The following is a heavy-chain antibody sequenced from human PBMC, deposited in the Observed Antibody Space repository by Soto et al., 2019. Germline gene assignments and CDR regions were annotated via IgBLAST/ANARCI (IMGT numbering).Heavy chain of an antibody. CDR1: GFTFSSYA. J-gene: IGHJ6*02. CDR3: TGYCSSTSCYIDYYYYYGMDV. D-gene: IGHD2-2*02. V-gene: IGHV3-23*01. CDR2: ISGSGGRT. Sequence: EVQLLESGGGLVQPGGSLRLSCAASGFTFSSYAMSWVRQAPGKGLEWVSAISGSGGRTYYADSVKGRFTISRDNSKNTLYLQMNSLRAEDTAVYYATGYCSSTSCYIDYYYYYGMDVWGQGTTVTVSS.